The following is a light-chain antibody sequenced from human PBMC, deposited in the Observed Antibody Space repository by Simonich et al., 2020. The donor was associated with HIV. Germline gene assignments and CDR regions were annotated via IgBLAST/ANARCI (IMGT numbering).Light chain of an antibody. J-gene: IGKJ4*01. V-gene: IGKV4-1*01. CDR1: QSVLYSSNNKNY. CDR2: WAS. CDR3: QQYYSAPIT. Sequence: DIVMTQSPDSLAVSLGERATINCKSSQSVLYSSNNKNYLAWYQQKPGQPPKLLIYWASIRESGVPDRISGSGSGTDFTLTISSLQAEDVAVYYCQQYYSAPITFGGGTKMEIK.